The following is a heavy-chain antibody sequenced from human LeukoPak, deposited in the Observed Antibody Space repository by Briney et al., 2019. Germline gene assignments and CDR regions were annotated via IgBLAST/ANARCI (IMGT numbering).Heavy chain of an antibody. CDR1: GFTFSSYA. D-gene: IGHD3-9*01. CDR3: AKETGVSDILTGYYLDYYVMDV. Sequence: GGSLRLSCAASGFTFSSYAMSWVRQAPGKGLEWVSAISGSGGSTYYADSVKGRFTISRDNSKNTLYLQMNSLRAEDTAVYYCAKETGVSDILTGYYLDYYVMDVWGQGTTVTVSS. CDR2: ISGSGGST. J-gene: IGHJ6*02. V-gene: IGHV3-23*01.